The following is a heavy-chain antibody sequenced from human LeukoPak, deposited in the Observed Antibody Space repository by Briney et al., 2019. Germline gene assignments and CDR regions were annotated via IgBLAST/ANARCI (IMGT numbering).Heavy chain of an antibody. Sequence: APVKVSCKASGYTFTSYGISWVRQAPGQGLEWMGWISAYNGNTNYAQKLQGRVTMTTDTSTSTAYMELRSLRSDDTAVYYCARDPTVAGDPLFDYWGQGTLVTVSS. CDR2: ISAYNGNT. D-gene: IGHD6-19*01. CDR1: GYTFTSYG. V-gene: IGHV1-18*01. J-gene: IGHJ4*02. CDR3: ARDPTVAGDPLFDY.